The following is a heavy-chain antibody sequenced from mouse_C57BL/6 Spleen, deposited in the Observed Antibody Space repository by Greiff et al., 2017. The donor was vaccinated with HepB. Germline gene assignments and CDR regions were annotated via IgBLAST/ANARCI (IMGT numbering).Heavy chain of an antibody. Sequence: VQLKQSGAELARPGASVKLSCKASGYTFTSYGISWVKQRTGQGLEWIGEIYPRSGNTYYNEKFKGKATLTADKSSSTAYMELRSLTSEDSAVYFCARSIPYYYGSSPWYFDVWGTGTTVTVSS. J-gene: IGHJ1*03. CDR2: IYPRSGNT. V-gene: IGHV1-81*01. CDR1: GYTFTSYG. D-gene: IGHD1-1*01. CDR3: ARSIPYYYGSSPWYFDV.